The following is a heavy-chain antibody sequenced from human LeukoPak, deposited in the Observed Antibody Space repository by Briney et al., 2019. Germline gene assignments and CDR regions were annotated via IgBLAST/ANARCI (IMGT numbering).Heavy chain of an antibody. CDR2: IYCSGDA. CDR1: GFTFSSYS. D-gene: IGHD3-10*01. V-gene: IGHV3-53*01. Sequence: GGSLRLSCAASGFTFSSYSMNWVRQAPGKGLQWVALIYCSGDAYTPDSVKGRFTISRDDSENTLYLQMDSLRAEDTAVYYCATGYYFGSGSYGYLDYWGQGTLVTVSS. J-gene: IGHJ4*02. CDR3: ATGYYFGSGSYGYLDY.